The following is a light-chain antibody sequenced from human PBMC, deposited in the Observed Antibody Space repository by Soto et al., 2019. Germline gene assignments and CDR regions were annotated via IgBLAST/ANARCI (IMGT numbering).Light chain of an antibody. CDR1: QSISTR. CDR2: DAS. J-gene: IGKJ1*01. V-gene: IGKV1-5*01. Sequence: IQMTESPSTVCASVGDTVTITCRASQSISTRLAWYQQKAGTAPKVLIYDASRLESRVPSRISGSGSGTEFTLTISRLQHDAFERYYCQQHDSYSWTVGQGTMVDSK. CDR3: QQHDSYSWT.